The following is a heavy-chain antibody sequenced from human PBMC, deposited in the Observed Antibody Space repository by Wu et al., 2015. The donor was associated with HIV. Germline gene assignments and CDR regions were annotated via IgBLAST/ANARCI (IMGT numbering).Heavy chain of an antibody. CDR3: ARDRGVVTKYYFDY. V-gene: IGHV1-69*12. CDR1: GVTFSNYA. J-gene: IGHJ4*02. Sequence: QVQLVQSGTEVKKPGSSVKVSCKASGVTFSNYAINWVRQAPGQGLEWMGDIIPIYGTTNYAQNFRGRVTISADESTTTAYMELSSLRSEDTAVYYCARDRGVVTKYYFDYWGQGTLVTVSS. CDR2: IIPIYGTT. D-gene: IGHD2-21*02.